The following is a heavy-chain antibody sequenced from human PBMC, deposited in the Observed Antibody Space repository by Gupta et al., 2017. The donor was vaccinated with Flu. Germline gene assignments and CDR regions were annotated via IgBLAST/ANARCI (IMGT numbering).Heavy chain of an antibody. D-gene: IGHD5-12*01. CDR3: ARLIRWDIGAEPDGYYFDY. CDR2: IYYSGST. V-gene: IGHV4-31*03. J-gene: IGHJ4*02. CDR1: GGSISSGGYY. Sequence: QVQLQESGPGLVKPSQTLSLTCPVSGGSISSGGYYWSWIRQHPGKGLEWIGYIYYSGSTYYNPSLKSRVTISVDTSKNQFSLKRSSVTAAETAVYYCARLIRWDIGAEPDGYYFDYWGQGTLVTVSS.